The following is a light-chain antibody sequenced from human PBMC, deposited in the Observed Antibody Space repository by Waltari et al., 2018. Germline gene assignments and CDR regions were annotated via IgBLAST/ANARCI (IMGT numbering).Light chain of an antibody. CDR1: RSITSS. Sequence: DIQMTPSPSTLHASVGDSVTLICRASRSITSSMDWSQQKPGKTPKLLIHEASTLETGVPSTFSGSESGTEFTLTISSLQPDDVATYYCQQYSTNSLTFGGGTKVEIK. CDR3: QQYSTNSLT. V-gene: IGKV1-5*03. CDR2: EAS. J-gene: IGKJ4*01.